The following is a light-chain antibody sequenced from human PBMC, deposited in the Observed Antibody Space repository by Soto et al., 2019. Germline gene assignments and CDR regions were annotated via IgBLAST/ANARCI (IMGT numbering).Light chain of an antibody. CDR1: ETISTF. CDR3: QQYGSLPPT. Sequence: MQLTQSASSRSASVGAIVTMACRASETISTFLNWYQHKTGKAPKLLISAASRLQSGVPPRFSGSGSGTDFTLTINSLRPEDFAVYYCQQYGSLPPTFGGGTKVDI. CDR2: AAS. J-gene: IGKJ4*01. V-gene: IGKV1-39*01.